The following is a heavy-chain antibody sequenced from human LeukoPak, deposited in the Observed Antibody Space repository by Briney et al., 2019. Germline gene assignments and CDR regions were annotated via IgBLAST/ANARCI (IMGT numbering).Heavy chain of an antibody. J-gene: IGHJ4*02. CDR3: AKTLRGYRYGYEDY. Sequence: GGSLSLSWAASAFTFSSFAMHWVRQAPGKGLEWVAFIRYDGSKKYYADSVKGRFTISRDNSKNTLYLQMNSLRAEDTAVYYCAKTLRGYRYGYEDYWGQGTLVTVSS. CDR1: AFTFSSFA. V-gene: IGHV3-30*02. CDR2: IRYDGSKK. D-gene: IGHD5-18*01.